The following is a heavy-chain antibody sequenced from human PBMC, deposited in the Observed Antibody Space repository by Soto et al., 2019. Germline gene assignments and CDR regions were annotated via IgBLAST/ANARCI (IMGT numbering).Heavy chain of an antibody. CDR1: GGTFSTYA. D-gene: IGHD1-26*01. CDR2: IIPICGTT. J-gene: IGHJ4*02. CDR3: ARGVGAYYFDY. Sequence: QVQLVQSGAEVKKPGSSVKVSCTASGGTFSTYAITWVRQAPGQGLEWLGGIIPICGTTDYARKFQGRVMITAAESTSTVFIELSSLTSEDTAVYYCARGVGAYYFDYWGQGTLVTVSS. V-gene: IGHV1-69*01.